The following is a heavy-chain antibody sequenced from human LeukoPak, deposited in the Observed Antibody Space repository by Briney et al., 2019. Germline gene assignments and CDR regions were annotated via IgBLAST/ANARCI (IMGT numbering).Heavy chain of an antibody. CDR3: ARHNLWGFDY. J-gene: IGHJ4*02. CDR1: GYIFNTHW. D-gene: IGHD7-27*01. V-gene: IGHV5-51*01. CDR2: VHPGNSET. Sequence: GESLKISCKGSGYIFNTHWIGWVRQVPGKGLEWMAIVHPGNSETRYSPSFQGQVTISVDKSITTAYLQWTVKSSDTAMYYCARHNLWGFDYWGQGTLVTVSS.